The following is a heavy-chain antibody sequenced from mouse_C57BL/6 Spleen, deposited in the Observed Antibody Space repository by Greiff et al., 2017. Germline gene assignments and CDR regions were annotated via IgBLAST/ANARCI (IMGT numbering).Heavy chain of an antibody. V-gene: IGHV3-6*01. J-gene: IGHJ2*01. Sequence: EVKLVESGPGLVKPSQSLSLTCSVTGYSITSGYYWNWIRQFPGNKLEWMGYISYDGSNNYNPSLKNRISITRDTSKNQFFLKLNSVTTEDTATYYCARAGLLYYFDYWGQGTTLTVSS. CDR2: ISYDGSN. CDR1: GYSITSGYY. D-gene: IGHD1-1*01. CDR3: ARAGLLYYFDY.